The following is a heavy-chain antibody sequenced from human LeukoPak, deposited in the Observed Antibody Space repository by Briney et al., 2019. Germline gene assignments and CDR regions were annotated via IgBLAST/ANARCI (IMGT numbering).Heavy chain of an antibody. Sequence: GGSLRLSCTASGFTFGDYAMSWVRQAPGKGLEWVGFIRSKACGGTTEYAASVKGRFTISRDDTKSIAYLQMNSLKTEDTAVYCCSRATYSSSSTLYYYYMDGWGKGATVAVCS. CDR1: GFTFGDYA. CDR2: IRSKACGGTT. V-gene: IGHV3-49*04. D-gene: IGHD6-6*01. J-gene: IGHJ6*03. CDR3: SRATYSSSSTLYYYYMDG.